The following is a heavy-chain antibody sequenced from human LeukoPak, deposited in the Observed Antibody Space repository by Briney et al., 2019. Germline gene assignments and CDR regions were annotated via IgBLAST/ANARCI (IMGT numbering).Heavy chain of an antibody. CDR2: ISSSSVII. CDR1: GFTFSAFS. CDR3: AKPSLSPFDI. V-gene: IGHV3-48*01. J-gene: IGHJ3*02. Sequence: SGGSLRLSCAASGFTFSAFSMNWVRQAPGKGLEWLSYISSSSVIIHYADSVKGRFTISRDNAMNSLFLQMNSLRAEDTAVYYCAKPSLSPFDIWGQGTLVTVSS.